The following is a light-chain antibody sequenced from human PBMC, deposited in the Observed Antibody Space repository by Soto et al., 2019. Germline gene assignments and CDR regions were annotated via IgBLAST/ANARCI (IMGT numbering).Light chain of an antibody. CDR1: QSVSSN. V-gene: IGKV3D-20*01. Sequence: THSPATLSVSPGDRATVSCRASQSVSSNLAWYQQKPGQAPRLLIYDASSRATGIPDRFSGSGSGTDFTLTISRLEPEDFAVYYCQQYGSSPITFGQGTRLAIK. CDR2: DAS. CDR3: QQYGSSPIT. J-gene: IGKJ5*01.